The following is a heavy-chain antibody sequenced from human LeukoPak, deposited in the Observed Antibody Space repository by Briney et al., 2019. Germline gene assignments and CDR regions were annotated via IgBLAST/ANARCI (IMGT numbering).Heavy chain of an antibody. CDR1: GYTFTSYD. CDR2: MNPNSGNT. D-gene: IGHD3-3*01. J-gene: IGHJ4*02. Sequence: ASVKVSCKASGYTFTSYDINWVRQATGQGLEWMGWMNPNSGNTGYAQKFQGRVTMTRNTSISTAYMELSSLRSEDTAVYYCARGVPYDFWCGYSPRYYFDYWGQGTLVTVSS. V-gene: IGHV1-8*01. CDR3: ARGVPYDFWCGYSPRYYFDY.